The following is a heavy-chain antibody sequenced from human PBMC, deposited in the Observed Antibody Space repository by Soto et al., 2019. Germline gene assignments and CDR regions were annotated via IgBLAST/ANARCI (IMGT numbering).Heavy chain of an antibody. Sequence: QVQLVQSGAEVKKPGSSVKVSGKASGGTFSSYAIRWVRQAPGQGPEWMGGIIAIFGTANYAQKFQGRVTITADASTITAYMELSSLRSEDTAVYYCARDISRYDSSGYSDYWGQGTLVTVSS. D-gene: IGHD3-22*01. V-gene: IGHV1-69*01. CDR1: GGTFSSYA. CDR3: ARDISRYDSSGYSDY. CDR2: IIAIFGTA. J-gene: IGHJ4*02.